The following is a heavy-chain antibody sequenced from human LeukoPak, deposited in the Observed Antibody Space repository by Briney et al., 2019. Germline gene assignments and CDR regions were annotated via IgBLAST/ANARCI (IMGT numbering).Heavy chain of an antibody. J-gene: IGHJ4*02. Sequence: GGSLRLSCAASGFTFSSYGMHWVRQAPGKGLEWVAVISYDGSNKYYADSVKGRFTISRDNSKNTLYLQMNSLRAEDTAVYYCATDGGGDYWGQGTLVTVSS. V-gene: IGHV3-30*03. CDR3: ATDGGGDY. CDR2: ISYDGSNK. CDR1: GFTFSSYG. D-gene: IGHD2-15*01.